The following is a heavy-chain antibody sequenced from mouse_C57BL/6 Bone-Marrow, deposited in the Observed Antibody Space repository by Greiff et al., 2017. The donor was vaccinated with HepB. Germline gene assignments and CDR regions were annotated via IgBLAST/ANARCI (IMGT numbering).Heavy chain of an antibody. CDR1: GFTFSSYG. J-gene: IGHJ2*01. Sequence: EVMLVESGGDLVKPGGSLKLSCAASGFTFSSYGMSWVSQTPDKRLEWVATISSGDSYTYYPDSVKGRFTISRDNAKNTLYLQMSSLKSEDTAMYYCARRESNYVFYYWGQGTTLTVSS. D-gene: IGHD2-5*01. CDR2: ISSGDSYT. V-gene: IGHV5-6*02. CDR3: ARRESNYVFYY.